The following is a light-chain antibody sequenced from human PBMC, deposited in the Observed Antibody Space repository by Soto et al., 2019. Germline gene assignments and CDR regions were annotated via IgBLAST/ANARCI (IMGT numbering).Light chain of an antibody. CDR1: QSVSSS. V-gene: IGKV3-20*01. CDR3: QQYGGSPRT. J-gene: IGKJ1*01. Sequence: IVLTQSPGTLSLSPGERATLSCRASQSVSSSLAWYQQKGGQAPRLLIHGVSSRATGIPDRFSGSGSGTDFTLTISRLEHEDFAVYYCQQYGGSPRTFGQGTKVQVK. CDR2: GVS.